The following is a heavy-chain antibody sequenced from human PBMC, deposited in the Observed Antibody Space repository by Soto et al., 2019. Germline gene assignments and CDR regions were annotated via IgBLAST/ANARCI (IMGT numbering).Heavy chain of an antibody. CDR1: GFMFGSYW. J-gene: IGHJ4*02. Sequence: GGSLRLSCTASGFMFGSYWMTWVRHVPGKGLQWVANIKRDGSEKYYVDFVKGRFTISRDNADNSVFLDMNNLRVDDTATYYCARVRATDYEIDYWGQGALVTAPQ. V-gene: IGHV3-7*03. CDR2: IKRDGSEK. CDR3: ARVRATDYEIDY. D-gene: IGHD4-17*01.